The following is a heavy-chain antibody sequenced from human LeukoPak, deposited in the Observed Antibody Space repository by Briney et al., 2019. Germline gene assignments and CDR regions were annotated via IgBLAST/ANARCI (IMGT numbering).Heavy chain of an antibody. Sequence: GESLKISCKGSEYSFTTYWIGWVRQMPGKGLEYMGIINPGKSDTRYSPSFQGRVTISADKSINTAYLQWGSLRASDTAIYYCARLLGLKVVIPDDEAFDIWGQGTTVTVSS. CDR2: INPGKSDT. V-gene: IGHV5-51*01. CDR3: ARLLGLKVVIPDDEAFDI. CDR1: EYSFTTYW. J-gene: IGHJ3*02. D-gene: IGHD2-2*01.